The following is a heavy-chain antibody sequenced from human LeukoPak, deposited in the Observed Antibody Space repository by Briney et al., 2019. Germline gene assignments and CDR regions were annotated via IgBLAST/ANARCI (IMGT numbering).Heavy chain of an antibody. CDR2: INPNSGGT. CDR3: AREGLERRAAFDI. CDR1: GGTFSSYA. V-gene: IGHV1-2*06. J-gene: IGHJ3*02. D-gene: IGHD1-1*01. Sequence: GASVKVSCKASGGTFSSYAISWVRQAPGQGLEWMGRINPNSGGTNYAQKFQGRVTMTRDTSISTAYMELSRLRSDDTAVYYCAREGLERRAAFDIWGQGTMVTVSS.